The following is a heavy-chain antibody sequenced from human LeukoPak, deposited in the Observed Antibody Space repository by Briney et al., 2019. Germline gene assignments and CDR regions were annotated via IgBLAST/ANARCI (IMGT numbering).Heavy chain of an antibody. D-gene: IGHD6-13*01. J-gene: IGHJ6*02. Sequence: SETLSLTCTVSGGSISSSSYYWGWIRQPPGKGLEWIGSIYYSGSTYYNPSLKSRVTISVDTSKNQFSLKLSSVTAADTAVYYCARGGIAAAGGMDVWGQGTTVTVSS. CDR1: GGSISSSSYY. V-gene: IGHV4-39*07. CDR3: ARGGIAAAGGMDV. CDR2: IYYSGST.